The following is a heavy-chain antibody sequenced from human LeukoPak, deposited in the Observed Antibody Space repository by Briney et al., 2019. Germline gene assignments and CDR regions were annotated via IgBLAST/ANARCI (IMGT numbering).Heavy chain of an antibody. CDR3: ARGRFCSSTSCSHFDI. Sequence: GGSLRLSCATFGLTFNSYWMSWVRQAPGKGLEWVANIKQDGSEEYYVDSVKGRFTNSRDNAKNSLFLQMNSLRAEDTAVYYCARGRFCSSTSCSHFDIWGQGTLVTVSS. D-gene: IGHD2-2*01. V-gene: IGHV3-7*01. J-gene: IGHJ4*02. CDR1: GLTFNSYW. CDR2: IKQDGSEE.